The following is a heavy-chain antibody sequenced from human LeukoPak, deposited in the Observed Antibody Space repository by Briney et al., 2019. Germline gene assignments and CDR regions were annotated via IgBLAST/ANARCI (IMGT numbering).Heavy chain of an antibody. V-gene: IGHV3-53*01. CDR2: IYSGGST. Sequence: GGSLRLSCAASGFTLSSYAMSWVRQAPGKGLEWVSVIYSGGSTYYADSVKGRFTISRDNSKNTLYLQMNSPRAEDTAVYYCAREVRSSGKIWGQGTLVTVSS. CDR3: AREVRSSGKI. CDR1: GFTLSSYA. J-gene: IGHJ4*02. D-gene: IGHD3-22*01.